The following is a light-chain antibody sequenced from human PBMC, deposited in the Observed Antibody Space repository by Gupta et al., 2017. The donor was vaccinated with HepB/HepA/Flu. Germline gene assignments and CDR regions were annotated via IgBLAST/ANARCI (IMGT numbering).Light chain of an antibody. Sequence: DSQLTVSTSFLSASDVDRVTITCRASQGINSYLPWYQQIPGKAPNLLIYAASTLQSGVPSRFSGSGSGTDFTLTISSLQPEDFANYYCQQLKSYPLTFGGGTKVEIK. CDR1: QGINSY. CDR3: QQLKSYPLT. V-gene: IGKV1-9*01. J-gene: IGKJ4*01. CDR2: AAS.